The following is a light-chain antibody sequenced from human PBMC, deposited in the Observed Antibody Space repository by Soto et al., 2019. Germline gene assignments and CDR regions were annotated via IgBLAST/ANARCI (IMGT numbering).Light chain of an antibody. CDR2: ELN. CDR3: SSYADTNNLV. V-gene: IGLV2-8*01. J-gene: IGLJ2*01. CDR1: SSDIVGYNF. Sequence: QSALTQPPSASGSPGQSVTISCTGTSSDIVGYNFVSWYQQHPGKAPKLMIDELNKRPSGVPDRFSGSKSGNTASLTVSGLQAEDEADYHCSSYADTNNLVFGGGTKLPVL.